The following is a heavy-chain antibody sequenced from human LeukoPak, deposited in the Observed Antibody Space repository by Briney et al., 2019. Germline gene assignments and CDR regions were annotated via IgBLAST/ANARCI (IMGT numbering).Heavy chain of an antibody. CDR3: ARDCMVRGDGDDY. D-gene: IGHD3-10*01. V-gene: IGHV3-7*01. CDR2: IKQDGSEK. J-gene: IGHJ4*02. CDR1: GFTFSSYW. Sequence: GGSLRLSCAASGFTFSSYWMSWVRQAPGKGLEWVANIKQDGSEKYYVDSVKGRFTISRDNAKNSLYLQMNSLRAEDTAVYYCARDCMVRGDGDDYWGQGTLVTVSS.